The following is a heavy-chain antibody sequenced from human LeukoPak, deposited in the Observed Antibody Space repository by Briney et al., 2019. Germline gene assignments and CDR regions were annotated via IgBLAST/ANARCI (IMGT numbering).Heavy chain of an antibody. CDR2: IYTSGST. V-gene: IGHV4-59*10. J-gene: IGHJ4*02. Sequence: PSETLSLTCAVYGGSFNGYYWSWIRQPAGKGLEWIGRIYTSGSTYYNPSLKSRVTMSIDTSKKQFSLKLNSVTAADAAMYYCARSFIVGSTQFYFDHWGQGILVTVSS. D-gene: IGHD1-26*01. CDR3: ARSFIVGSTQFYFDH. CDR1: GGSFNGYY.